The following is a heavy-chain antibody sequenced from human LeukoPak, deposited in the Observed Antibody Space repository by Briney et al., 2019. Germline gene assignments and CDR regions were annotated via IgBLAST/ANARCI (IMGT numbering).Heavy chain of an antibody. V-gene: IGHV3-23*01. CDR3: AKRRGITDRPIY. CDR1: GFTFSSYA. CDR2: ISDSGGST. J-gene: IGHJ4*02. D-gene: IGHD6-13*01. Sequence: GGSLRLSCAASGFTFSSYAMSWVRQAPGKGLEWVSHISDSGGSTNYADSVKGRFTISRDNSKNTLYLQMNSLRAEDTAVYYCAKRRGITDRPIYWGQGTLVTVSS.